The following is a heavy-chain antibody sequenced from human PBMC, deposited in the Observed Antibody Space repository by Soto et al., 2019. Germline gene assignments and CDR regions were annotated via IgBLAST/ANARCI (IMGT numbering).Heavy chain of an antibody. CDR2: ISHSGGTT. Sequence: GGSLRLSCAASGFTFSSYAMNWVRQAPGKGLEWVSSISHSGGTTYSADSVKGRFTISRDNSKSTLFLQMDSLRAEDTATYFCAKSSVPAAKVHDGMDVWGQGTTVTVSS. V-gene: IGHV3-23*01. D-gene: IGHD2-2*01. CDR3: AKSSVPAAKVHDGMDV. J-gene: IGHJ6*02. CDR1: GFTFSSYA.